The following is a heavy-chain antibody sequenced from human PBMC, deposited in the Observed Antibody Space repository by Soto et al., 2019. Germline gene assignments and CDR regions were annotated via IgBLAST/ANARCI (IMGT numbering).Heavy chain of an antibody. CDR3: ARVGGFGATTIDY. CDR2: IYYSGST. J-gene: IGHJ4*02. D-gene: IGHD3-10*01. CDR1: GGSISSGDYY. Sequence: QVQLQESGPGLVKPSQTLSLTCTVSGGSISSGDYYWSWIRQPPGKGLEWIGYIYYSGSTYYNPFLKSRVTISVDTSKNQFSVKLSSVTAADTAVYYCARVGGFGATTIDYWGQGTLVTVSS. V-gene: IGHV4-30-4*01.